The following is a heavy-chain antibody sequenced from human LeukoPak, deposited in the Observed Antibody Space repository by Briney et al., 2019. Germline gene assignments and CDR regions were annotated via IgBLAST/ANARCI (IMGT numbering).Heavy chain of an antibody. V-gene: IGHV3-74*01. Sequence: GGSLRLSCAASGFTFSSYWMHWLRQEPRKGLVWVSRISTDGSSRSYADSVKGRFTISRDDSKSTLYLQMNSLRVEDTAVYFCAKDRGRMWVQVANWGRGTLVTVSS. CDR1: GFTFSSYW. D-gene: IGHD2-15*01. CDR3: AKDRGRMWVQVAN. J-gene: IGHJ4*02. CDR2: ISTDGSSR.